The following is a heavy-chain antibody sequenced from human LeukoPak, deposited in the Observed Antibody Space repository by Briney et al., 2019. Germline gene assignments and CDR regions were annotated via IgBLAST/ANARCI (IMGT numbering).Heavy chain of an antibody. CDR3: TTYTRGHY. Sequence: GGSLRLSCAASGFTFSGSDMRWVRQASGKGLEWVGRIGIKANNYATAYSAALKGRFTISRDDSKNTAYLQMNSLRTEDTAVYYCTTYTRGHYWGQGILVTVSS. CDR1: GFTFSGSD. D-gene: IGHD6-19*01. CDR2: IGIKANNYAT. V-gene: IGHV3-73*01. J-gene: IGHJ4*02.